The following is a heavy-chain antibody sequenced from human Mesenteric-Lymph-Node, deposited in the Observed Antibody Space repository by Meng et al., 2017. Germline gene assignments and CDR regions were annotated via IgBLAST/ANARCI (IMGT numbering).Heavy chain of an antibody. V-gene: IGHV3-23*01. CDR1: GFNLNNYA. CDR3: VKDRYYYDSTGRQYYFDS. Sequence: GESLKISCAASGFNLNNYAMSWVRQAPGKGPEWVAGIIDTGAGAYYADSVKGRFIVSRDNSKRTTYLQMNSLGVEDTAVYYCVKDRYYYDSTGRQYYFDSWGQGTLVTVSS. D-gene: IGHD3-22*01. J-gene: IGHJ4*02. CDR2: IIDTGAGA.